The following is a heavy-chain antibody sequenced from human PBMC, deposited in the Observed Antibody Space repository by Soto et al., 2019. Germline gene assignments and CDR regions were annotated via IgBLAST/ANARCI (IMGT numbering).Heavy chain of an antibody. Sequence: SETLSLTCAVYGGSFSGYYWSWIRQPPGKGLEWVGEINHSGSTNYNPSLKSRVTISVDTSKNQFSLKLSSVTAADTAVYYCARGGLSYYYYYYGMDVWGQGTTVTVSS. CDR1: GGSFSGYY. V-gene: IGHV4-34*01. J-gene: IGHJ6*02. CDR3: ARGGLSYYYYYYGMDV. CDR2: INHSGST.